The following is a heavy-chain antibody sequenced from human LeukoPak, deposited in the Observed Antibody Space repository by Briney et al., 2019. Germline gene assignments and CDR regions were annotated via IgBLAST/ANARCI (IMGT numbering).Heavy chain of an antibody. Sequence: EASVKVSCKASGYTFTGYYMHWVRQAPGQGLEWMGWINPNSGGTNYAQKFQGRVTMTRDTSISTAYMELSRLRSDDTAVYYCARDRKPGWYYYDSSGYFSDAFDIWGQGTMVTVSS. CDR2: INPNSGGT. CDR3: ARDRKPGWYYYDSSGYFSDAFDI. CDR1: GYTFTGYY. J-gene: IGHJ3*02. D-gene: IGHD3-22*01. V-gene: IGHV1-2*02.